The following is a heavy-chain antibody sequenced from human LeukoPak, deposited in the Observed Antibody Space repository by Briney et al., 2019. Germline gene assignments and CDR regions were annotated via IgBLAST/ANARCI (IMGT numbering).Heavy chain of an antibody. CDR2: ISGSGCST. CDR3: AKDGRNYDSSGYYDY. CDR1: GFTFSSYA. J-gene: IGHJ4*02. V-gene: IGHV3-23*01. D-gene: IGHD3-22*01. Sequence: GGSLRLSCAASGFTFSSYAMSWVRQAPGKGLEWVSAISGSGCSTYYADSVKGRFTISRDNSKNTLYLQMNSLRAEDTAVYYCAKDGRNYDSSGYYDYWGQGTLVTVSS.